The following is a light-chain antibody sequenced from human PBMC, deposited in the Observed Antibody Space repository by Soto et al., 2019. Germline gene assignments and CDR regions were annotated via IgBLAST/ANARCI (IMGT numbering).Light chain of an antibody. CDR3: QSYDSSLSGSAV. Sequence: QSVLTQPPSVSGSPGQRVTISCTGSSSNIGAGYDVHWYQQLPGTAPKLLIYGNNNRPSGVPDRFSGSKSGTSASLAITGVQAEDEADYDCQSYDSSLSGSAVFGGGTQLTVL. V-gene: IGLV1-40*01. J-gene: IGLJ7*01. CDR2: GNN. CDR1: SSNIGAGYD.